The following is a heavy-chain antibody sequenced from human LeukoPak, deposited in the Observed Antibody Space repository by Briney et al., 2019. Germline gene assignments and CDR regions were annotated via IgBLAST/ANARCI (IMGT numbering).Heavy chain of an antibody. CDR2: ITWNGDSK. CDR1: GFTFDDYG. CDR3: ARGAPFLDY. Sequence: GGSLRLSCTASGFTFDDYGMTWVRQAPGKGLEWVSGITWNGDSKGYADSVKGRFTISRDNAKNSLYLQMNSLRVEDTAVYYCARGAPFLDYWGQGILVTVSS. J-gene: IGHJ4*02. D-gene: IGHD2-21*01. V-gene: IGHV3-20*04.